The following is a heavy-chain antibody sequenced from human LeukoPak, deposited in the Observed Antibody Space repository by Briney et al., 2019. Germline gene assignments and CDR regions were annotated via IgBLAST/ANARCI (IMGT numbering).Heavy chain of an antibody. CDR3: ARGPWYYGSGSYAIDDAFDI. Sequence: SGGSLRLSCAASGFTFSSYAMHWVRQAPGKGLEWVAVISYDGSNKYYADSVKGRFTISRDNSKNTLYLQMNSLRAEDTAVYYCARGPWYYGSGSYAIDDAFDIWGQGTMVTVSS. J-gene: IGHJ3*02. CDR1: GFTFSSYA. D-gene: IGHD3-10*01. CDR2: ISYDGSNK. V-gene: IGHV3-30-3*01.